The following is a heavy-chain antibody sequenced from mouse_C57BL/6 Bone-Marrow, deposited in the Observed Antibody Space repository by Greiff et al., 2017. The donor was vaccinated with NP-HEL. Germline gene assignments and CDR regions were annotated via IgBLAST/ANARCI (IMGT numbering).Heavy chain of an antibody. Sequence: QVQLKQSGAELAKPGASVKLSCKASGYTFTSYWMHWVKQRPGQGLEWIGYINPSSGYTKYNQKFKDKATLTADKSSSTAYMQLSSLTYEDSAVYYCARPGRGNYYAMDYWGQGTSVTVSS. CDR1: GYTFTSYW. CDR3: ARPGRGNYYAMDY. D-gene: IGHD1-1*02. J-gene: IGHJ4*01. CDR2: INPSSGYT. V-gene: IGHV1-7*01.